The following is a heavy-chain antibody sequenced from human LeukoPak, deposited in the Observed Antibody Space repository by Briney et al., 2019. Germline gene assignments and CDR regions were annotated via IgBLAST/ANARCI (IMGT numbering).Heavy chain of an antibody. D-gene: IGHD2-15*01. Sequence: GGSLRLSCAASGFTFRAYSMNWVRQAPGKGPEWVSHISSSSSTIYYADSVKGRFTISRDNAKNSLYLQMNSLRAEDTAVYYCARGVVVVAAQMYYFDYWGQGTLVTVSS. J-gene: IGHJ4*02. CDR2: ISSSSSTI. V-gene: IGHV3-48*04. CDR1: GFTFRAYS. CDR3: ARGVVVVAAQMYYFDY.